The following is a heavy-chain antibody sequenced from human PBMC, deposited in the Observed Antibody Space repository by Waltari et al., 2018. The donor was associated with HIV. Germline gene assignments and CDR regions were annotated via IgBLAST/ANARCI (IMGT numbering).Heavy chain of an antibody. D-gene: IGHD2-15*01. J-gene: IGHJ6*02. CDR2: IYYSGST. V-gene: IGHV4-39*07. CDR3: ARDSVVAAQYYYYGMDV. CDR1: GGSISSSSYY. Sequence: QLQLQESGPGLVKPSETLSLTCTVSGGSISSSSYYWGWIRQPPGKGLEWIGSIYYSGSTYYNPSLKSRVTISVDTSKNQFSLKLSSVTAADTAVYYCARDSVVAAQYYYYGMDVWGQGTTVTVSS.